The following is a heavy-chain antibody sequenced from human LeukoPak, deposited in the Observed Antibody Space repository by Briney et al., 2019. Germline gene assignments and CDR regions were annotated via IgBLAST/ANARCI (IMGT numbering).Heavy chain of an antibody. J-gene: IGHJ4*02. Sequence: PSETLSLTCAVYGGSFSGYYWSWIRQPPGKGLEWIGEINYSGSTNYNPSLKSRVTISVDTSKNQFSLKLSSVTAADTAVYYCARGRQVPAAITGSIVDYWGQGTLVTVSS. CDR2: INYSGST. CDR3: ARGRQVPAAITGSIVDY. V-gene: IGHV4-34*01. CDR1: GGSFSGYY. D-gene: IGHD2-2*02.